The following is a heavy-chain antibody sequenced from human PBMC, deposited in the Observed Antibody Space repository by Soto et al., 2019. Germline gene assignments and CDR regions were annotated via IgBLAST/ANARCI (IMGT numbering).Heavy chain of an antibody. CDR1: GGTFSSYA. J-gene: IGHJ4*02. D-gene: IGHD3-22*01. CDR3: ARDRDSRMHSFDY. Sequence: QVQLVQSGAEVKKPGSSVTVSCKASGGTFSSYAISWVRHAPGQGLEWMGGIIPIFGTANYAQKFQGRVTITADASTSTAYMELSSLRSEDTAVYYCARDRDSRMHSFDYWGQGTLVTVSS. V-gene: IGHV1-69*01. CDR2: IIPIFGTA.